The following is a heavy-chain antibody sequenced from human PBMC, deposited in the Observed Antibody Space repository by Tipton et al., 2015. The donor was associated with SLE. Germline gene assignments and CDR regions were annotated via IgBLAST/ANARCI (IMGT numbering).Heavy chain of an antibody. CDR3: ARDVTEDGGQGMDV. Sequence: QSGAEVKKPGASVKVSCKASGYTFSSYGISWVRQAPGQGLEWMGRISAYNGKTNYAQKYQGRVTMTTDRSTSTVYMDVRSLRYDDTAVYYCARDVTEDGGQGMDVWGQGTTVTVSS. CDR2: ISAYNGKT. CDR1: GYTFSSYG. J-gene: IGHJ6*02. V-gene: IGHV1-18*01. D-gene: IGHD3-16*01.